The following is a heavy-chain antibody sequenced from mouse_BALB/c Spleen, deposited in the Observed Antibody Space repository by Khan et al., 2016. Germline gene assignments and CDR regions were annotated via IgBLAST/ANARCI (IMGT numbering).Heavy chain of an antibody. J-gene: IGHJ4*01. CDR2: IFPGSGST. CDR3: ARSYYGYVAMDY. D-gene: IGHD1-2*01. V-gene: IGHV1-77*01. Sequence: QVQLQQSGTELPRPGASAKLSCKASGYSFTDYYLHWVKQRTGQGLEWTGTIFPGSGSTYYNEKFKGKAARTADTASSTPYMQHSSLTSEDSAVYFCARSYYGYVAMDYWGHGASVTVSS. CDR1: GYSFTDYY.